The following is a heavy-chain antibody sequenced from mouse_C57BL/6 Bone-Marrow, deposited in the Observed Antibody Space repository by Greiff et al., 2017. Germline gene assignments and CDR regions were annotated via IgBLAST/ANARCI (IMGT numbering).Heavy chain of an antibody. CDR3: AKTHYYGSSYGGYAMDY. CDR2: IDPSDSET. CDR1: GYTFTSYW. J-gene: IGHJ4*01. D-gene: IGHD1-1*01. Sequence: QAQLQQPGAELVRPGSSVKLSCKASGYTFTSYWMHWVKQRPIQGLEWIGNIDPSDSETHYNQKFKDKATLTVDKSSSTAYMQLSSLTSEDSAVYYCAKTHYYGSSYGGYAMDYWGQGTSVTVSS. V-gene: IGHV1-52*01.